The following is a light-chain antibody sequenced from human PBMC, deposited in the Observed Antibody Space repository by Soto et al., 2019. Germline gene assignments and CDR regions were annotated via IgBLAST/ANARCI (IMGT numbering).Light chain of an antibody. CDR1: CSDVGGYNY. Sequence: QSALTQPPSASGSLGQSVTISCTGTCSDVGGYNYVSWYQQYPGKAPKLIIYEVTKRPSGVPDRFSGSKSGNTASLTVSGLQAEDEADYYCSSYAGTSNPFGGGTKLTVL. CDR3: SSYAGTSNP. V-gene: IGLV2-8*01. CDR2: EVT. J-gene: IGLJ2*01.